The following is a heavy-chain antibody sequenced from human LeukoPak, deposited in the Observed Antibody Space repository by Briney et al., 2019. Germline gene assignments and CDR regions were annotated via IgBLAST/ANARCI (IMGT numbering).Heavy chain of an antibody. CDR3: ARSPRYSSTILGYCSGGSCSAIDY. CDR1: GYTFTGYY. CDR2: INPNSGGT. J-gene: IGHJ4*02. Sequence: ASVKVSCKASGYTFTGYYMHWVRQAPGQGLEWMGWINPNSGGTNYAQKFQGRVTMTRDTSISTAYMELSRLRSDDTAVYYCARSPRYSSTILGYCSGGSCSAIDYWGQGTLVTVSS. D-gene: IGHD2-15*01. V-gene: IGHV1-2*02.